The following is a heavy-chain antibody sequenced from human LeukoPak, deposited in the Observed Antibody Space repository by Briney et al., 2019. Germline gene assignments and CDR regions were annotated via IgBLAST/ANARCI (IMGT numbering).Heavy chain of an antibody. CDR1: GFIFSNYY. CDR2: IQEDGSAT. V-gene: IGHV3-7*01. Sequence: GGSLRLSCAASGFIFSNYYMGWVRQAPGKGLEWVANIQEDGSATYYVDSVKSRFTISRDNAKNSLDLQMNSLRAEDTAVYFCARRKEVQTTFDCWGQGTLVTVSS. CDR3: ARRKEVQTTFDC. D-gene: IGHD1-14*01. J-gene: IGHJ4*02.